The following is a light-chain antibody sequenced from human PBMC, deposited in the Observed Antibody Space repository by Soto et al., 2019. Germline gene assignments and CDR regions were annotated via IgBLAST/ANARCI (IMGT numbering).Light chain of an antibody. CDR1: QTISSW. J-gene: IGKJ2*01. Sequence: DIQMTQSPSTLSGSVGDRVTITCRASQTISSWLAWYQQKPGKAPKLLIYKASTLKSGVPDRFSGSGSGTDFTLTINRLEPEDFAVYYCQQYGSSLYTFGQGTKVDIK. CDR3: QQYGSSLYT. V-gene: IGKV1-5*03. CDR2: KAS.